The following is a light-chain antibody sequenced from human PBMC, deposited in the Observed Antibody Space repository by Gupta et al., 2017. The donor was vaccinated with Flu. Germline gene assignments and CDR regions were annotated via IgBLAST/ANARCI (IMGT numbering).Light chain of an antibody. CDR2: GSS. J-gene: IGLJ3*02. CDR3: QSYDTSLSGWV. Sequence: VTISCTGSSSNIGAGYDVHWYQQLPGTAPKVLIYGSSNRPSGVPDRFFASKSGTSASLAITGLQAEDEADYYCQSYDTSLSGWVFGGGTKVTAL. CDR1: SSNIGAGYD. V-gene: IGLV1-40*01.